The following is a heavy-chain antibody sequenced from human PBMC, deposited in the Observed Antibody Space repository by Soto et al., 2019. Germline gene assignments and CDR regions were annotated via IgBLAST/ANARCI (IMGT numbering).Heavy chain of an antibody. J-gene: IGHJ4*02. V-gene: IGHV4-59*11. D-gene: IGHD6-19*01. Sequence: PSETLSLTCTGSGGSISGHYWSWIRQPPGKGLEWIGYVYYSGSTNYSPSLKSRVNMSVDTSKNQFSLKLTSVTAADTAVYYCPSGGWYLDYWGQGTLVTVSS. CDR2: VYYSGST. CDR1: GGSISGHY. CDR3: PSGGWYLDY.